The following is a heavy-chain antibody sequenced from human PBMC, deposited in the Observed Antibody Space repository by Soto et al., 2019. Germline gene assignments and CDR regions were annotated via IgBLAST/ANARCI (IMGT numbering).Heavy chain of an antibody. D-gene: IGHD4-17*01. V-gene: IGHV4-59*01. Sequence: SETLSLTCTVSSDSISSYYWSWIRQPPGKRLEWIGYISYSGSTDYNPSLKSRVTISGDTSKNQFSLKVSSVTAADTAVYYCTTARGTYGAEYFQHWGQGTLVTVSS. CDR1: SDSISSYY. J-gene: IGHJ1*01. CDR2: ISYSGST. CDR3: TTARGTYGAEYFQH.